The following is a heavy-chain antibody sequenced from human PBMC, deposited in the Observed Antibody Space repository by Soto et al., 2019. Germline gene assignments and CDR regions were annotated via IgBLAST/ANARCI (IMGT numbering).Heavy chain of an antibody. Sequence: QGQLQESGPGLVRPSETLSLTCTVSGASITSYYWSWIRQSSGKGLEWIGYIHYSGSTNYNPSLESRGTMSIDTAESQFSLRLRSVTAADTAVYYWARFDYYYYLDVWGKGTAVTVSS. J-gene: IGHJ6*03. CDR1: GASITSYY. CDR3: ARFDYYYYLDV. V-gene: IGHV4-59*12. CDR2: IHYSGST.